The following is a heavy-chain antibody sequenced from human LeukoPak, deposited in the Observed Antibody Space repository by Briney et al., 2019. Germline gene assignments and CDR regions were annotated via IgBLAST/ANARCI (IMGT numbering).Heavy chain of an antibody. Sequence: PSETLSLTCTVSGGSISSYYWSWIRQPPGKGLEWIGYIYHSGSTYYNPSLKSRVTISVDRSKNQFSLKLSSVTAADTAVYYCARVRGYSYGPTHDWYFDLWGRGTLVTVSS. CDR3: ARVRGYSYGPTHDWYFDL. CDR1: GGSISSYY. D-gene: IGHD5-18*01. J-gene: IGHJ2*01. CDR2: IYHSGST. V-gene: IGHV4-59*12.